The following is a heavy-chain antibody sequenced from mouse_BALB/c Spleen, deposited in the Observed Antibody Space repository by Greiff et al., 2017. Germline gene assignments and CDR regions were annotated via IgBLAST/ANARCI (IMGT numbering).Heavy chain of an antibody. Sequence: QVTLKVSGPGILQPSQTLSLTCSFSGFSLSTYGIGVGWIRQPSGKGLEWLAHIWWNDNKYYNTALKSRLTISKDTSNNQVFLKIASVDTADTATYYCARMGSSGYPFAYWGQGTLVTVSA. CDR2: IWWNDNK. D-gene: IGHD3-1*01. CDR1: GFSLSTYGIG. J-gene: IGHJ3*01. V-gene: IGHV8-11*01. CDR3: ARMGSSGYPFAY.